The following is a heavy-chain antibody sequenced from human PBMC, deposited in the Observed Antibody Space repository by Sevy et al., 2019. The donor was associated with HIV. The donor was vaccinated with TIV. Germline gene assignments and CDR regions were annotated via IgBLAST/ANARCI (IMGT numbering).Heavy chain of an antibody. V-gene: IGHV3-23*01. CDR1: GFTFSNYA. CDR3: AKDPYSGSYRPDAFHI. D-gene: IGHD1-26*01. CDR2: ISGSGGST. Sequence: GGSLRLSCAASGFTFSNYAMSWVRQAPGKGLEWVSTISGSGGSTYYADSVKGRFTISRDNSKSTLYVQMNSLRAEDTAVYYCAKDPYSGSYRPDAFHIWGPGTVVTVSS. J-gene: IGHJ3*02.